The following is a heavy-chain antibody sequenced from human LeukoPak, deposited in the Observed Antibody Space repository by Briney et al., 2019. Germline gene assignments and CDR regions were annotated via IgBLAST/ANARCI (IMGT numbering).Heavy chain of an antibody. CDR3: ASQPKYTSSLNWFDP. CDR1: GYTFTSYG. Sequence: ASVKVSCKASGYTFTSYGISWVRQAPGQGLEWMGWISAYNGNTNYAQTFQGRVTMTRDTSTSTVYMELSSLRSEDTAVYYCASQPKYTSSLNWFDPWGQGTLVTVSS. D-gene: IGHD6-13*01. CDR2: ISAYNGNT. J-gene: IGHJ5*02. V-gene: IGHV1-18*01.